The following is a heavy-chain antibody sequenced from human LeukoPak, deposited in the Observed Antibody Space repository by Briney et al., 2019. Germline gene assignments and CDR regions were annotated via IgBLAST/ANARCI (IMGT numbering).Heavy chain of an antibody. J-gene: IGHJ4*02. D-gene: IGHD3-10*01. Sequence: ASVKVSCKASGYTFTAYSMHWVRQAPGQGLERMGWISGYNGNTHYAQNLQDRVTMTTDTSASTAYMELRSLRSDDTAVYYCARSYYYGSGSRPLDFWGQGTLVTVSS. V-gene: IGHV1-18*04. CDR3: ARSYYYGSGSRPLDF. CDR1: GYTFTAYS. CDR2: ISGYNGNT.